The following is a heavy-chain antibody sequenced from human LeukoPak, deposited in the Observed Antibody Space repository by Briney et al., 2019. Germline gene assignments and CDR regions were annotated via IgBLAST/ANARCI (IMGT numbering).Heavy chain of an antibody. D-gene: IGHD3-10*01. V-gene: IGHV1-69*01. J-gene: IGHJ4*02. CDR1: GGTFSSYA. Sequence: GASVKVSCKASGGTFSSYAIGWVRQAPGQGLEWMGGIIPIFGTANYAQKFQGRVTITADESTSTAYMELSSLRSEDTAVYYCARDRAPAGEGFGDKLPYDYWGQGTLVTVCS. CDR2: IIPIFGTA. CDR3: ARDRAPAGEGFGDKLPYDY.